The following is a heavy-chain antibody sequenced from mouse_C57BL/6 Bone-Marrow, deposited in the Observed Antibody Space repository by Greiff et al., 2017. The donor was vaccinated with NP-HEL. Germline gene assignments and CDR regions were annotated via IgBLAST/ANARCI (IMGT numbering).Heavy chain of an antibody. CDR2: ISDGGSYT. CDR3: ARVDGYDWYFDV. J-gene: IGHJ1*03. Sequence: EVKLMESGGGLVKPGGSLKLSCAASGFTFSSYAMSWVRQTPEKRLEWVATISDGGSYTYYPDNVKGRFTISRDNAKNNLYLQMSHLKSEDTAMYYCARVDGYDWYFDVWGTGTTVTVSS. D-gene: IGHD2-2*01. V-gene: IGHV5-4*03. CDR1: GFTFSSYA.